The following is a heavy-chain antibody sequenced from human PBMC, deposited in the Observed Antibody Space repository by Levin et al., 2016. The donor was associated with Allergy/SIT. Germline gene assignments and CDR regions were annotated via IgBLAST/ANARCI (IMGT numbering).Heavy chain of an antibody. CDR3: AIKIVRRGDNWFDP. J-gene: IGHJ5*02. Sequence: GESLKISCAASGFTFSGYAMSWVRQAPGKGLEWVSVIYSGGSTYYADSVKGRFTISRDNSKNTLFLQMNSLRAEDTAVYYCAIKIVRRGDNWFDPWGQGTLVTVSS. V-gene: IGHV3-66*01. D-gene: IGHD3-22*01. CDR1: GFTFSGYA. CDR2: IYSGGST.